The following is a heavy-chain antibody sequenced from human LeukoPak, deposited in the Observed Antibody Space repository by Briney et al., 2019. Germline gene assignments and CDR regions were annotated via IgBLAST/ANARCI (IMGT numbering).Heavy chain of an antibody. D-gene: IGHD2-8*02. CDR1: GFTFSNHA. CDR3: AKDVWWSVS. Sequence: GGSLRLSCVASGFTFSNHAMTWVRQAPGKGLEWVSAISANGVDTFYAPSVKGRFTISRDSSKNTLYLQINSLRAEDTAIYYCAKDVWWSVSWGQGTLVTVSS. J-gene: IGHJ5*02. CDR2: ISANGVDT. V-gene: IGHV3-23*01.